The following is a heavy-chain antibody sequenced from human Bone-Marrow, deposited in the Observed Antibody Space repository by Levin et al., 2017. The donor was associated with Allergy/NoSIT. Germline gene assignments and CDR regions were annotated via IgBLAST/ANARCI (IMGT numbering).Heavy chain of an antibody. D-gene: IGHD1-26*01. CDR1: GFTFSSFG. CDR2: VSHDGTYD. CDR3: ARVGSGSSHFSFVDY. Sequence: GGSLRLSCAASGFTFSSFGMHWVRQAPGNGLEWVAVVSHDGTYDNYADSVRGRFTISRDNSKNTLYLQMDSLRSEDTAVYYCARVGSGSSHFSFVDYWGQGTLVTVSS. V-gene: IGHV3-30*04. J-gene: IGHJ4*02.